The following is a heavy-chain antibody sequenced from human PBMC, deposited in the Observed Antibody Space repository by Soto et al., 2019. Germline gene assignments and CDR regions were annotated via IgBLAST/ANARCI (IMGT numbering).Heavy chain of an antibody. Sequence: GGSLRLSCAASGFTFSSYSMNWVRQAPGKGLEWVSSISSSSSYIYYADSVKGRFTISRDNAKNSLYLQMNSLRAEDTAVYYCARDLFVVAPNAFDIWGQGTMVTVSS. CDR3: ARDLFVVAPNAFDI. J-gene: IGHJ3*02. D-gene: IGHD2-15*01. CDR2: ISSSSSYI. CDR1: GFTFSSYS. V-gene: IGHV3-21*01.